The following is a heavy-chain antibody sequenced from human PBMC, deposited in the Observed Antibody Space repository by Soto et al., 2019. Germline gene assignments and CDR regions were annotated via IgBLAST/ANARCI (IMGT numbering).Heavy chain of an antibody. CDR3: ARSDFDYYYGMDV. J-gene: IGHJ6*02. CDR1: GFTFSSYA. CDR2: ISYDESNK. V-gene: IGHV3-30-3*01. Sequence: QVQLVESGGGVVQPGRSLRLSCAASGFTFSSYAMHWVRQAPGKGLEWVAVISYDESNKYYADSVKGRFTISRDNSKNTLYLQMNSLRAEDTAVYYCARSDFDYYYGMDVWGQGTTVTVSS. D-gene: IGHD3-3*01.